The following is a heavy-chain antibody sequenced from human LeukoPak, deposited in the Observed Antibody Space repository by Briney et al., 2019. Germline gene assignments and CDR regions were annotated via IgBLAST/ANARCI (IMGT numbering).Heavy chain of an antibody. CDR3: ARDIRSTTEEGDWFDP. CDR2: INPNSGGT. V-gene: IGHV1-2*06. J-gene: IGHJ5*02. CDR1: GYTFTGYY. D-gene: IGHD1-1*01. Sequence: GASVKVSCKASGYTFTGYYMHWVRQAPGQGLEWMGRINPNSGGTNYAQKFQGRVTMTRDTSISTAYMELSSLRSDDTAVYYCARDIRSTTEEGDWFDPWGQGTLVTVSS.